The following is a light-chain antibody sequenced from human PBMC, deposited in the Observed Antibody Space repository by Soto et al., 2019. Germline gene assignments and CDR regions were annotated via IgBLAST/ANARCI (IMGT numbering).Light chain of an antibody. CDR2: AAS. Sequence: EIVLTQSPGTLSLSPGDSATLSCRASQSVARNSIAWYQQRPGQAPRLLIYAASGRATDVPDRFSGSGSGTAFTLTISVVQPDDFAVYHCQQYGASPITFGAGTKVDIK. V-gene: IGKV3-20*01. CDR3: QQYGASPIT. J-gene: IGKJ3*01. CDR1: QSVARNS.